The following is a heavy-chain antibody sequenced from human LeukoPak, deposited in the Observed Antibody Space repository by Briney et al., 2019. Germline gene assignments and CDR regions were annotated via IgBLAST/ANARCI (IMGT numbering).Heavy chain of an antibody. J-gene: IGHJ4*02. CDR2: IFYSGST. CDR3: ARLRPSTNHALGS. Sequence: SETLSLTCAVYGGSFSGYYWGWVRQPPGKALEWIGNIFYSGSTYYSPSLKSRVTISLDTSRNQFSLKLNSVTAADTAVYYCARLRPSTNHALGSWGQGTLVTVSS. V-gene: IGHV4-34*12. D-gene: IGHD1-14*01. CDR1: GGSFSGYY.